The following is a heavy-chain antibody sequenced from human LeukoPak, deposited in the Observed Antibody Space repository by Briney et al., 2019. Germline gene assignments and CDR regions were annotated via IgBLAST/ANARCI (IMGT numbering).Heavy chain of an antibody. Sequence: PGGSLRLSCAASGFTFSSYAMSWVRQAPGKGLEWVSAISGSGGSTYYADSVKGRFTISRDNSKNTLYLQMNSLRAEDTAVYYCAKSGLLVPTNISFDYWGQGTLVTVSS. CDR1: GFTFSSYA. J-gene: IGHJ4*02. D-gene: IGHD4/OR15-4a*01. CDR3: AKSGLLVPTNISFDY. V-gene: IGHV3-23*01. CDR2: ISGSGGST.